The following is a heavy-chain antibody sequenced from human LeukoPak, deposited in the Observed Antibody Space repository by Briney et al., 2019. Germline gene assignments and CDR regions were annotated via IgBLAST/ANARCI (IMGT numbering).Heavy chain of an antibody. CDR3: ATSYFDSSGYLQYFDD. D-gene: IGHD3-22*01. Sequence: GGSLRLSCAASGFTFNDYHMSWFRQAPGKGLEWVACISSDNTYTDYADSVKGRFTISRDNPKKSLYLQMNNLRDEDTAVYYCATSYFDSSGYLQYFDDWGQGTLVTVSS. J-gene: IGHJ4*02. CDR1: GFTFNDYH. CDR2: ISSDNTYT. V-gene: IGHV3-11*06.